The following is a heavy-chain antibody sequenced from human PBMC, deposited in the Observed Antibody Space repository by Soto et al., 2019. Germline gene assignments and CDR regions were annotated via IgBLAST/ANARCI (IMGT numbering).Heavy chain of an antibody. CDR2: TSYDGDNE. V-gene: IGHV3-30*18. CDR1: GFTFSNYA. CDR3: AKDKGVFNWATSYFDY. D-gene: IGHD1-1*01. Sequence: GGSLRLSCAASGFTFSNYAMHWVRQAPGKGLEWVALTSYDGDNEYYTDSVKGRFTISRDNSKNTLFLQMNSPRPEDTAVYYCAKDKGVFNWATSYFDYWGQGALVTVSS. J-gene: IGHJ4*02.